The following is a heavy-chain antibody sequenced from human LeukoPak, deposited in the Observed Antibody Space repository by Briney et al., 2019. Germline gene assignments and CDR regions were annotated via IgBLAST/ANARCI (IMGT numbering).Heavy chain of an antibody. Sequence: LETLSLTCTVSGGSISNYYWSWIRQPPGKGLEWIGYIYDSGSTNYNPSLKSRVTISVDTSKNKFSLKLSSVTAADTAVYYCARGGSYLGHCDYWGQGSLVTVSS. D-gene: IGHD1-26*01. CDR2: IYDSGST. J-gene: IGHJ4*02. CDR3: ARGGSYLGHCDY. CDR1: GGSISNYY. V-gene: IGHV4-59*01.